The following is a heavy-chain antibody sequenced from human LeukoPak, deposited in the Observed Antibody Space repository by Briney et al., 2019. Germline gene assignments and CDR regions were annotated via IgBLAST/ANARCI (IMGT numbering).Heavy chain of an antibody. J-gene: IGHJ6*03. V-gene: IGHV4-59*01. D-gene: IGHD2-2*02. CDR3: ARGSIPYHYMDV. CDR1: GGSISSYY. Sequence: SETLSLTCTVSGGSISSYYWSWIRQPPGKGLEWIGNIYYSGSTNYNPSLKSRVTISVDTSKNQFSLKLSSVTAADTAVYYCARGSIPYHYMDVWGKGTTVTISS. CDR2: IYYSGST.